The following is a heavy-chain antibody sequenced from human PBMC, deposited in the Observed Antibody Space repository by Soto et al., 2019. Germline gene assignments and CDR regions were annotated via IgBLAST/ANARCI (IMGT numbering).Heavy chain of an antibody. CDR1: GFTFSSYG. V-gene: IGHV3-30*18. CDR2: ISYDGSNK. CDR3: AKGDGYSSSWGENDAFDI. Sequence: GGSLRLSCAASGFTFSSYGMHLVRQAPGKGLEWVAVISYDGSNKYYADSVKGRFTISRDNSKNTLYLQMNSLRAEDTAVYYCAKGDGYSSSWGENDAFDIWGQGTMVTVSS. D-gene: IGHD6-13*01. J-gene: IGHJ3*02.